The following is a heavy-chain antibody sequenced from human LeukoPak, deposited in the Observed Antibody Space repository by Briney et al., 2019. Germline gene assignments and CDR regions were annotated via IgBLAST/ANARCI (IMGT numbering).Heavy chain of an antibody. Sequence: ASVKACCKAAGGTFSSYAISWWRQAPGQGLEWMGRIIPIFGMANYAQKFQGRVTITADKSTSTAYMELSSLRSEDTAVYYCARGGYCSGGSCPRAYWGQGTLVTVSS. D-gene: IGHD2-15*01. J-gene: IGHJ4*02. CDR1: GGTFSSYA. CDR2: IIPIFGMA. CDR3: ARGGYCSGGSCPRAY. V-gene: IGHV1-69*04.